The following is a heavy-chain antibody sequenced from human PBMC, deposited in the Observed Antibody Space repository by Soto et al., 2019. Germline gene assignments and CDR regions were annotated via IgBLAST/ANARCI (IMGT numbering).Heavy chain of an antibody. CDR1: GFTFSTYG. J-gene: IGHJ4*02. V-gene: IGHV3-30*18. CDR2: ISYDGSNE. D-gene: IGHD3-10*01. CDR3: AKVREGLLWCGELYFYS. Sequence: QVQLVESGGGVVRPGRSLRLSCAASGFTFSTYGMHWVRQAPGKGLEWVALISYDGSNEYYADSVKGRFTITRDNYRNTVYLHMNSLRAEDTAVYYCAKVREGLLWCGELYFYSWGQGTLVTVSS.